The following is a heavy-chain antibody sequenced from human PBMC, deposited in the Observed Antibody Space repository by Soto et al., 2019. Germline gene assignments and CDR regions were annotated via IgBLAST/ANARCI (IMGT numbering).Heavy chain of an antibody. D-gene: IGHD3-10*01. CDR3: ARGTDYYGSGSYSFDY. V-gene: IGHV3-64*01. J-gene: IGHJ4*02. Sequence: RFTISRDNSKNTLYLQMGSLRAEDMAVYYCARGTDYYGSGSYSFDYWCQGTLVTVSS.